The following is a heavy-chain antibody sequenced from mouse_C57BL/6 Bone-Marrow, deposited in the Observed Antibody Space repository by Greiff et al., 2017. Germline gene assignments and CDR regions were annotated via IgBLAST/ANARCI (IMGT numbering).Heavy chain of an antibody. CDR1: GYTFTSYG. CDR3: ASYDGFFYYFDY. D-gene: IGHD2-3*01. Sequence: QVQLQQSGAELARPGASVKLSCKASGYTFTSYGISWVKQRTGQGLEWIGEIYPRSVNTYYNEKFKGKATLTADKSSSTAYMELRSLTSEDSAVYFCASYDGFFYYFDYWGQGTTLTVSA. J-gene: IGHJ2*01. CDR2: IYPRSVNT. V-gene: IGHV1-81*01.